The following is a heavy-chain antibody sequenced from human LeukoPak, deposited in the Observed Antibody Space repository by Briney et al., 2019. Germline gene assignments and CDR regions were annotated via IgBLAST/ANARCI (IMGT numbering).Heavy chain of an antibody. Sequence: SESLSLTCAVSGYSISSGYYWGWIRQPPGKGLEWIGSIYLGGSTYYNPSLKSRVTISVDTSKNQFSLKLSSVTAADTAVYYCARANWNYAVLFDYWGQRTLVTVSS. J-gene: IGHJ4*02. CDR2: IYLGGST. CDR1: GYSISSGYY. D-gene: IGHD1-7*01. V-gene: IGHV4-38-2*01. CDR3: ARANWNYAVLFDY.